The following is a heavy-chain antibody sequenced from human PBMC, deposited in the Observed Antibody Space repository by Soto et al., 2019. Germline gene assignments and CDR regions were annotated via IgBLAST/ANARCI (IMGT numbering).Heavy chain of an antibody. V-gene: IGHV3-33*08. CDR1: GFTFDDYG. CDR3: VIGVQQLVACYYYGMDV. J-gene: IGHJ6*02. Sequence: GGPLRLSCAAFGFTFDDYGMHWVRQAPGKGLEWVAVIWYDGSNKYYADSVKGRFTISRDKSKNTLYLQMNSLRVEDTAVYYCVIGVQQLVACYYYGMDVWGQGTTVTVSS. CDR2: IWYDGSNK. D-gene: IGHD6-13*01.